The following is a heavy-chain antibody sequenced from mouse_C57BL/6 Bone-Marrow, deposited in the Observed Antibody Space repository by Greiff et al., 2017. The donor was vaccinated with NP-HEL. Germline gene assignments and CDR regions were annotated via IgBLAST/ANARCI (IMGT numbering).Heavy chain of an antibody. CDR3: ARDGTFFDY. CDR2: ISDGGSYT. J-gene: IGHJ2*01. Sequence: EVQGVESGGGLVKPGGSLKLSCAASGFTFSSYAMSWVRQTPEKRLEWVATISDGGSYTYYPDNVKVRFTISRDNAKNNLYLQMSHLKSEDTAMYYCARDGTFFDYWGQGTTLTVSS. CDR1: GFTFSSYA. D-gene: IGHD3-1*01. V-gene: IGHV5-4*01.